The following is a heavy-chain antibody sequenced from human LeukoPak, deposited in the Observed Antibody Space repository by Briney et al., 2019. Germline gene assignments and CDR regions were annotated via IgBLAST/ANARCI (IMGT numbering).Heavy chain of an antibody. CDR1: GGSISGYY. CDR2: IYHSGST. J-gene: IGHJ4*02. V-gene: IGHV4-59*08. CDR3: ARWYSSGWAFDY. D-gene: IGHD6-19*01. Sequence: SETLSLTCTVSGGSISGYYWSWIRQPPGKGLEWTGFIYHSGSTNYNPSLKSRVTISVDTSKNQFSLKLSSVSAADTAVYYCARWYSSGWAFDYWGQGTLVTVSS.